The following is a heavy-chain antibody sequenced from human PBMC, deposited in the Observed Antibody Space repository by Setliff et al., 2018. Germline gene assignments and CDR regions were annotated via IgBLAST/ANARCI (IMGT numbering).Heavy chain of an antibody. CDR2: INTGGGSA. Sequence: GASVKVSCKASGYAFTNYYMFWVRQAPGQGPEWMGTINTGGGSASIVDQFQGRATMTRDTSTSTVYLDLNSLRSDDTAVYYCVRGGLAAAGKKGVFEHWGQGTLVTVSS. V-gene: IGHV1-46*01. J-gene: IGHJ4*02. CDR1: GYAFTNYY. CDR3: VRGGLAAAGKKGVFEH. D-gene: IGHD6-13*01.